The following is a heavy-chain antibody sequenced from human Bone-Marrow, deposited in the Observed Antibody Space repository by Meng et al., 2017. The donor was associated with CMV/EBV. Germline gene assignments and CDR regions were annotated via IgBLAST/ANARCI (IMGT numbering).Heavy chain of an antibody. CDR3: ARGWELLFPHFDY. CDR1: GFTFSSYG. J-gene: IGHJ4*02. Sequence: GESLKISCAASGFTFSSYGMHWVRQAPGKGLEWVAFIRYDGSNKYYADSVKGRFTISRDNAKNSLYLQMNSLRAEDTAVYYCARGWELLFPHFDYWGQGTLVTVSS. V-gene: IGHV3-30*02. CDR2: IRYDGSNK. D-gene: IGHD1-26*01.